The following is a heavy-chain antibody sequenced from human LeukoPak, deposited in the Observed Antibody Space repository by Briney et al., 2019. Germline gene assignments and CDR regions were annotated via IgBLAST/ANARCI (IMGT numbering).Heavy chain of an antibody. J-gene: IGHJ6*02. V-gene: IGHV3-7*03. D-gene: IGHD2-8*01. CDR2: INHNENDN. CDR3: ARGCGLDV. CDR1: GFTFSSYW. Sequence: GGSLRLSCAASGFTFSSYWMNWPRQAPGKGLVGVASINHNENDNYHMLPVKGRFTISRDNAKNSLYLQSSNLRVEDRAVYFCARGCGLDVGGQEARVTVS.